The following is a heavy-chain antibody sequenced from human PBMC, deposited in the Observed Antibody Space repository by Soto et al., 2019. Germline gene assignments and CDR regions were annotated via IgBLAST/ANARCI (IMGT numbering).Heavy chain of an antibody. D-gene: IGHD3-3*01. CDR1: GGTFISYA. CDR2: IIPIFGTA. V-gene: IGHV1-69*13. J-gene: IGHJ4*02. CDR3: ARLAPYDFWSGSSRHKAGDFDY. Sequence: SVKVSCKASGGTFISYAISWVRQAPGQGLEWMGGIIPIFGTANYAQKFQGRVTITAEECTRTAYIELTSLRSEDTAVYYCARLAPYDFWSGSSRHKAGDFDYWGQGTLVTVSS.